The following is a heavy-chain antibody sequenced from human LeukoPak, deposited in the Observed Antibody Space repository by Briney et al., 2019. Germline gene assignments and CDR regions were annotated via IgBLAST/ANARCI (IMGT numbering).Heavy chain of an antibody. CDR3: ARDLVGGIDY. CDR2: ISSDGSTT. CDR1: GFTFSSHW. J-gene: IGHJ4*02. V-gene: IGHV3-74*01. Sequence: PGGSLRLSCAASGFTFSSHWMHWVRQAPGNGLVWVSRISSDGSTTSYADSVKGRFTISRDNAKNTLYLQMNSLRAEDTAVYYCARDLVGGIDYWGQGTLVTVSS. D-gene: IGHD2-8*02.